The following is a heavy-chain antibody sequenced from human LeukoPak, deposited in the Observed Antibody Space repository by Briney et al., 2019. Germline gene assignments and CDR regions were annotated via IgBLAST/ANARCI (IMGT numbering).Heavy chain of an antibody. V-gene: IGHV3-21*01. CDR3: ARDNGDVVAPLLDV. CDR2: ISSSSSYI. D-gene: IGHD2-21*01. CDR1: GFTFSSYS. Sequence: GGSLRLSCAASGFTFSSYSMNWVRQAPGKGLEWVSSISSSSSYIYYADSVQGRFSISRDDAKNSLYLQMSSLRAEDTARYYCARDNGDVVAPLLDVWGKGTTVTISS. J-gene: IGHJ6*04.